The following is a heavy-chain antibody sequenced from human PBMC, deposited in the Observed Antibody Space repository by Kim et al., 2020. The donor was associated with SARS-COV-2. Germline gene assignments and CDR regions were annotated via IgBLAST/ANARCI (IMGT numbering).Heavy chain of an antibody. V-gene: IGHV3-48*03. CDR2: ISSSGSTI. Sequence: GGSLRLSCAASGFTFSSYEMNWVRQAPGKGLEWVSYISSSGSTIYYADSVKGRFTISRDNAKNSLYLQMNSLRAEDTAVYYCASLVATQGGMDVWGQGTTVTVSS. J-gene: IGHJ6*02. CDR1: GFTFSSYE. CDR3: ASLVATQGGMDV. D-gene: IGHD5-12*01.